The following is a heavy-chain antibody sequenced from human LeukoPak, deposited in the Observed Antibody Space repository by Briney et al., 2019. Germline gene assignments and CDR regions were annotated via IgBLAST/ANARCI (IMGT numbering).Heavy chain of an antibody. Sequence: SETLSLTCTVPGGSISSRTYYWAWIRQPPGQGLEWIGNIYYSGSTYYNPSLKSRLTMSVDTSKNQFSLKLRSVTAADTAVYYCASLRVPGDFDYWGQGTLVTVSS. J-gene: IGHJ4*02. V-gene: IGHV4-39*01. CDR2: IYYSGST. CDR3: ASLRVPGDFDY. CDR1: GGSISSRTYY.